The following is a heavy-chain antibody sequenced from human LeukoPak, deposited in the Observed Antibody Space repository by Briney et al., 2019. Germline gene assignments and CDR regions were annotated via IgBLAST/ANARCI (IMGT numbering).Heavy chain of an antibody. D-gene: IGHD3-16*02. CDR1: GGSISSGGYS. J-gene: IGHJ4*02. CDR2: IYHSGST. CDR3: ARDLYYDYVWGSYRDDY. V-gene: IGHV4-30-2*01. Sequence: PSETLSLTCAVSGGSISSGGYSWSWIRQPPGKGLEWIGYIYHSGSTYYNPSLKSRVTISVDRSKNQFSLKLSSVTAADTAVYYCARDLYYDYVWGSYRDDYWGQGTLVTVSS.